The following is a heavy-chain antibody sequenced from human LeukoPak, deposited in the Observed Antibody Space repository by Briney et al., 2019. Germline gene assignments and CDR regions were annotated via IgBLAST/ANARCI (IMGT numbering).Heavy chain of an antibody. J-gene: IGHJ6*02. CDR3: ASSIVVVPAAIPSYYYYYGMDV. D-gene: IGHD2-2*02. CDR1: GFTFSSYA. V-gene: IGHV3-30-3*01. CDR2: ISYDGSNK. Sequence: GGSLRLSCAASGFTFSSYAMHWVRQAPGKGLEGVAVISYDGSNKYYADSVKGRFTISRDNSKNTLYLQMNSLRAEDTAVYYCASSIVVVPAAIPSYYYYYGMDVWGQGTTVTVSS.